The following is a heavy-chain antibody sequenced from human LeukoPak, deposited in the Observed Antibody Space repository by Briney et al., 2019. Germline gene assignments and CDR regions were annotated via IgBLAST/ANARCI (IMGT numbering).Heavy chain of an antibody. Sequence: SETLSLTCTVSGGSISSSSYYWGWIRQPPGKGLEWIGSIYYSGSTYHNPSLKSRVTISVDTSKNQFSLKLSSVTAAYTAVYYCARQFLYCSSTSCYDYWGQGTLVTVSS. D-gene: IGHD2-2*01. CDR1: GGSISSSSYY. J-gene: IGHJ4*02. CDR3: ARQFLYCSSTSCYDY. CDR2: IYYSGST. V-gene: IGHV4-39*01.